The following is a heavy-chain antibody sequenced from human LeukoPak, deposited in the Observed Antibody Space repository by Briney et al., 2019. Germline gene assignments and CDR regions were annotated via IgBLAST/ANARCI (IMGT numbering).Heavy chain of an antibody. V-gene: IGHV3-11*01. Sequence: GGSLRLSCAASGFTLTDNYMSWIRQAPGKGLEWVAYINNVGNIIYYADSVKGRFTISRDNAKQSLYLQMNSLRAEDTANCARPEDLGTVYYWGRGTPVTVSS. D-gene: IGHD1-14*01. CDR3: ARPEDLGTVYY. J-gene: IGHJ4*02. CDR1: GFTLTDNY. CDR2: INNVGNII.